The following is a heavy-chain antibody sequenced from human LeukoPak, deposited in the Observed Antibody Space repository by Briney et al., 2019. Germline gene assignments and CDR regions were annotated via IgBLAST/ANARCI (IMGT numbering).Heavy chain of an antibody. CDR2: IYTSGST. D-gene: IGHD6-19*01. CDR3: ARDPYSSGWTFDY. CDR1: GGSISSGSYY. J-gene: IGHJ4*02. Sequence: NPSQTLSLTCTVSGGSISSGSYYWSWIRQPAGKGLEWIGRIYTSGSTNYNPSLKSRVTISVDTSKNQFSLKLSSVTAADTAVYYWARDPYSSGWTFDYWGQGTLVTVSS. V-gene: IGHV4-61*02.